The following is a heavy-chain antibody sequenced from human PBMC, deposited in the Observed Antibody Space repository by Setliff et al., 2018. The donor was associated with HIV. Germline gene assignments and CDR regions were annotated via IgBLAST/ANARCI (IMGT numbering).Heavy chain of an antibody. CDR2: IYSDGNT. CDR3: ARSRPYNSALDY. CDR1: GFTVSTSY. Sequence: GESLKISCAASGFTVSTSYMSWIRQAPGKGLEWASTIYSDGNTYHADSVKGRFTLSRDNSKNTVYLQVGSLRPDDTAMYYCARSRPYNSALDYWGQGTRVTVSS. V-gene: IGHV3-66*02. J-gene: IGHJ4*02. D-gene: IGHD6-25*01.